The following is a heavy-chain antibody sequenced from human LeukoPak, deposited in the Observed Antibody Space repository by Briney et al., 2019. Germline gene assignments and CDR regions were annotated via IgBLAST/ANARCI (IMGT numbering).Heavy chain of an antibody. CDR3: ARYIAAHNAFDI. D-gene: IGHD6-6*01. CDR1: GYTFTGYY. Sequence: GASVKVSCTASGYTFTGYYMHWVRQAPGQGLEWMGWINPNSGGTNYAQKFQGRVTMTRDTSISTAYMELSRLRSDDTAVYYCARYIAAHNAFDIWGQGTMVTVSS. V-gene: IGHV1-2*02. J-gene: IGHJ3*02. CDR2: INPNSGGT.